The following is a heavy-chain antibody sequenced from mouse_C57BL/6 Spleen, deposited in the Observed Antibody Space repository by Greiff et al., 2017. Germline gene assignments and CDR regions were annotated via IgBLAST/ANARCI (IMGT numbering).Heavy chain of an antibody. J-gene: IGHJ4*01. CDR3: ARGYYCSSHEMDD. CDR2: IDPSDSYT. Sequence: VQLQQPGTELVRPGTSVKLSCKASGYTFTSYWMHWVKQRPGQGLEWIGVIDPSDSYTNYNQKFKGKATLTVDPSSSTAYMQLSSLTSEDSAVYYCARGYYCSSHEMDDWGQGTSVTVSS. V-gene: IGHV1-59*01. CDR1: GYTFTSYW. D-gene: IGHD1-1*01.